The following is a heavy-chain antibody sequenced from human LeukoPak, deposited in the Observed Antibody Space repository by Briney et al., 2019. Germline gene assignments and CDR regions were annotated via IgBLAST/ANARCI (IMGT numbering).Heavy chain of an antibody. J-gene: IGHJ4*02. CDR3: ARAIGATKYYFDY. D-gene: IGHD2-21*01. CDR2: ISYDGSNK. V-gene: IGHV3-30-3*01. CDR1: GFTFSSYA. Sequence: GGSLRLSCAASGFTFSSYAMHWVRQAPGKGLEWVAVISYDGSNKYYADSVKGRFTISRDNSKNTLYLQMNSLRAEDTAVYYCARAIGATKYYFDYWGQGTLVTVSS.